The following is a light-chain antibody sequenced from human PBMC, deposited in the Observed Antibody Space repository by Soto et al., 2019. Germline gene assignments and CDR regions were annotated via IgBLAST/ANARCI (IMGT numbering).Light chain of an antibody. CDR3: ETWDSKTHVV. V-gene: IGLV4-60*03. Sequence: QLVLTQSSSASASLGSSVKLTCTLSSGDSSYIIAWHQQQPGKAPRYSMKLEGSGSYNKGSGVPDRFSGSSSGADRYLTISNLQSEDEADYYCETWDSKTHVVFGGGTKLTVL. CDR1: SGDSSYI. CDR2: LEGSGSY. J-gene: IGLJ2*01.